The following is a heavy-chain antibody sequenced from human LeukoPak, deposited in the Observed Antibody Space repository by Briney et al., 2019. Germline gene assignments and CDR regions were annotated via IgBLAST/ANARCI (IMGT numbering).Heavy chain of an antibody. CDR2: ISSSGSTI. V-gene: IGHV3-48*03. J-gene: IGHJ4*02. D-gene: IGHD3-3*01. Sequence: PGGSLRLSCAASGFTFSSYEMNWVRQAPGKGLEWVSYISSSGSTIYYADSVKGRFTISRDNAKNSLYLQMNSLRAEDTAVYYCAGTSGYDFWSGYYTGYFDYWGQGTLVTVSS. CDR1: GFTFSSYE. CDR3: AGTSGYDFWSGYYTGYFDY.